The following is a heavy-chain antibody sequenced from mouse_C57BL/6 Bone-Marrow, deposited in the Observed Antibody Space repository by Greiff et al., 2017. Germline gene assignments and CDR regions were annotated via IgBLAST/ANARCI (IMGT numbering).Heavy chain of an antibody. CDR3: ARGRGYGYDRDWYFDV. CDR1: GYSFTDYN. J-gene: IGHJ1*03. D-gene: IGHD2-2*01. V-gene: IGHV1-39*01. Sequence: VQLQQSGPELVKPGASVKISCKASGYSFTDYNMNWVKQSNGKSLEWIGVINPNYGTTSYNQKFKGKATLTVAQSSSTAYMQLNSLTSEDSAVYYCARGRGYGYDRDWYFDVWGTGTTVTVSS. CDR2: INPNYGTT.